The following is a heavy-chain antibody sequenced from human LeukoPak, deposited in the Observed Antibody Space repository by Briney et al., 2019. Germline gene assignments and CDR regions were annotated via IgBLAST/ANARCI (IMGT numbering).Heavy chain of an antibody. CDR2: ISSSSSYI. CDR3: ARDNGDDYFDY. D-gene: IGHD4-17*01. J-gene: IGHJ4*02. V-gene: IGHV3-21*01. Sequence: GGSLGLSCAASGFTFSSYSMNWVRQAPGKGLEWVSSISSSSSYIYYADSVKGRFTISRDNAKNSLYLQMNSLRAEDTAVYYCARDNGDDYFDYWGQGTLVTVSS. CDR1: GFTFSSYS.